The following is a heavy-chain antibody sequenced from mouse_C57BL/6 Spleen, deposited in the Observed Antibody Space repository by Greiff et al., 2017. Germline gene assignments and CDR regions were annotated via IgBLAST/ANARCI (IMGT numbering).Heavy chain of an antibody. D-gene: IGHD2-10*01. V-gene: IGHV1-69*01. CDR2: IDPSDSYT. CDR3: ASSSYYGNYGFAY. J-gene: IGHJ3*01. Sequence: QVQLQQPGAELVMPGASVKLSCKASGYTFTSYWMHWVKQRPGQGLEWIGEIDPSDSYTNYNQKFKGKSTLTVDKSSSTAYMQLSSLTSEDSAVYYCASSSYYGNYGFAYWGQGTLVTVSA. CDR1: GYTFTSYW.